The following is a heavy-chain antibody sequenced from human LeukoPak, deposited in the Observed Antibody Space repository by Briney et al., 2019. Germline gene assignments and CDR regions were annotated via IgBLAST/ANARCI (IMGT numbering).Heavy chain of an antibody. D-gene: IGHD3-3*01. CDR3: ARLDTIFGVVVPDAFDI. J-gene: IGHJ3*02. CDR1: GYSFTTNW. CDR2: IYPGDSDT. V-gene: IGHV5-51*01. Sequence: GGSLQISCQGSGYSFTTNWIGWVRPLPGKGLEWMGIIYPGDSDTRYSPSFQGQVTISADKSISTAYLQWSSLRASDTAMYYCARLDTIFGVVVPDAFDIWGQGTMVTVSS.